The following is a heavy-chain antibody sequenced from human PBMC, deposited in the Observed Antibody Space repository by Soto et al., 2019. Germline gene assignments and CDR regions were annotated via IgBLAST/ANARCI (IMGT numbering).Heavy chain of an antibody. Sequence: ETLSVTCPGSGGSVSIYYVSWIRQPPGKGLEWIGYIYYSGSTNYNPSLKSRVTISVDTSKNQFSLKLSSVTAEDTAVYYCASSILTGYYSYWGQGTPVTVYS. CDR1: GGSVSIYY. J-gene: IGHJ4*02. D-gene: IGHD3-9*01. V-gene: IGHV4-59*02. CDR3: ASSILTGYYSY. CDR2: IYYSGST.